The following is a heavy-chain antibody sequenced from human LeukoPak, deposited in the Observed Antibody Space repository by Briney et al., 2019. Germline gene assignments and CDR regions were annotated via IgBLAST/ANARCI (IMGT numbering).Heavy chain of an antibody. D-gene: IGHD3-9*01. Sequence: PGGSLRLSCAASGFTFSDYYMSWIRQAPGKGLEWVSYISSSGSTIYYADSVKGRFTISRDNAKNSLYLQMNSLRAEDTAVYYCARGPSYDILTGYYRPFDYWGQGTLVTVSS. J-gene: IGHJ4*02. CDR3: ARGPSYDILTGYYRPFDY. V-gene: IGHV3-11*01. CDR2: ISSSGSTI. CDR1: GFTFSDYY.